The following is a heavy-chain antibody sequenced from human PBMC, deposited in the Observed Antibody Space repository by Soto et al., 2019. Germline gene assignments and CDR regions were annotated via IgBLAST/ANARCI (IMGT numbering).Heavy chain of an antibody. CDR1: GFTLSNYG. Sequence: VGSMRLSSVVSGFTLSNYGMEWVRQLQGKGLECVSLISDDRNNRYYTDSVRVRLIISIDNSKYTLYLQMSSLGPDDTAVYFCSKARVRILSANSFDYWGQGTPVTVSS. V-gene: IGHV3-30*18. CDR3: SKARVRILSANSFDY. J-gene: IGHJ4*02. D-gene: IGHD3-3*01. CDR2: ISDDRNNR.